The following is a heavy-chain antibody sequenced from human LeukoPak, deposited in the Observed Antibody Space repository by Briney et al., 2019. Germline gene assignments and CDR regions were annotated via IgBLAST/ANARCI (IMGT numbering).Heavy chain of an antibody. CDR2: IWYDASNK. D-gene: IGHD2-2*01. J-gene: IGHJ4*02. CDR3: ARSPPRYCSSTSCYPYTYYFDY. CDR1: GFTFSSYG. Sequence: PGGSLRLSCAASGFTFSSYGMHWVRQAPGKGLEWVAVIWYDASNKYYADSVKGRFTISRDNSKNTLYLQMNSLRAEDTAVYYCARSPPRYCSSTSCYPYTYYFDYWGQGTLVTVSS. V-gene: IGHV3-33*01.